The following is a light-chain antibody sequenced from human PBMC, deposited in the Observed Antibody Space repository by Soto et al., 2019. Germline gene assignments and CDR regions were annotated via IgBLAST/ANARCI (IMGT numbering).Light chain of an antibody. CDR3: SSYTISGTLV. J-gene: IGLJ1*01. Sequence: QSVLTQPASVSGSPGQSITISCTGTSRDVGGFNFVSWYQHHQGKAPKLIIYEVSDRPSGVSSRFSGSKSGNTASLTISGLQTEDEADYYCSSYTISGTLVFGNGTRSQS. V-gene: IGLV2-14*01. CDR1: SRDVGGFNF. CDR2: EVS.